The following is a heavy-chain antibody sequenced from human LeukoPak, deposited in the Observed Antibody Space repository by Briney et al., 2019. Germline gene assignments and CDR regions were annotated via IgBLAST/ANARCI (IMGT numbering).Heavy chain of an antibody. V-gene: IGHV3-7*01. CDR3: SNGICDISH. Sequence: PGGSLRLSCAASGFTFTRYWMAWIRQTPGKGLEWLTNTSQDGSEEYYVDSVRGRFTTSRDNAKNSLYLQMNNLRAEDTAVYYCSNGICDISHWGQGTLVTVSP. CDR1: GFTFTRYW. CDR2: TSQDGSEE. D-gene: IGHD2-21*01. J-gene: IGHJ4*02.